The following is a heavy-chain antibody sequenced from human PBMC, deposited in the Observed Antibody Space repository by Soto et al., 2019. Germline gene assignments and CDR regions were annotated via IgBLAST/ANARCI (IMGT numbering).Heavy chain of an antibody. CDR1: GYTFTSYG. CDR3: TRDFYPFLEWSPPRAFDI. Sequence: ASVKVSCKASGYTFTSYGISWVRQAPGQGVEWMVWISAYNGNTNYAQKLQGRLTMTTDPSTSTTYMELRSLRSDDTAVYYGTRDFYPFLEWSPPRAFDIWGQGTMVT. D-gene: IGHD3-3*02. CDR2: ISAYNGNT. J-gene: IGHJ3*02. V-gene: IGHV1-18*04.